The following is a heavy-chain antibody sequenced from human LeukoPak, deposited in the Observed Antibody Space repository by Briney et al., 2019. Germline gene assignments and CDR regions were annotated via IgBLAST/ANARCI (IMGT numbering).Heavy chain of an antibody. Sequence: ASVKASCKVSGYTLTGLSMHWVRQAPGKGLEWMGGFDPEDGETIYAQKFQGRVTMTEDTSTDTAYMELSSLRSEDTAVYYCATYKILENDYGGPRRAFDYWGQGTLVTVSS. CDR3: ATYKILENDYGGPRRAFDY. D-gene: IGHD4-23*01. V-gene: IGHV1-24*01. CDR2: FDPEDGET. J-gene: IGHJ4*02. CDR1: GYTLTGLS.